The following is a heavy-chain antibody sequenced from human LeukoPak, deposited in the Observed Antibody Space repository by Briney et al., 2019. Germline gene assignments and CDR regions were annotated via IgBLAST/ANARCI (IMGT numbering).Heavy chain of an antibody. CDR3: ARVRAGYCSSTSCYPPDY. V-gene: IGHV1-2*02. CDR2: INPNSGGT. D-gene: IGHD2-2*01. CDR1: GYTFTGYY. J-gene: IGHJ4*02. Sequence: ASVKVSCKASGYTFTGYYMHWVRQAPGQGLEWMGWINPNSGGTSYAQKFQGRVTMTRDTSISTAYMELSRLRSDDTAVYYCARVRAGYCSSTSCYPPDYWGQGTLVTVSS.